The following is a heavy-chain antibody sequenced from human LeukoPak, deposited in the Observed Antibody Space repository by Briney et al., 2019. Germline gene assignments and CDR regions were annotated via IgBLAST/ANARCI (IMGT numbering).Heavy chain of an antibody. D-gene: IGHD6-25*01. CDR1: GGTFSSYA. V-gene: IGHV1-8*02. Sequence: ASVKAACKASGGTFSSYAIRWVRQAPGQGLEWMGWMNPNSGNTGYAQTFQGRVTMPRNTSISTAYMELSSLKSEDTAVYYCARGAQVKERPDLYNWFDPWGQGTLVTVSS. CDR3: ARGAQVKERPDLYNWFDP. CDR2: MNPNSGNT. J-gene: IGHJ5*02.